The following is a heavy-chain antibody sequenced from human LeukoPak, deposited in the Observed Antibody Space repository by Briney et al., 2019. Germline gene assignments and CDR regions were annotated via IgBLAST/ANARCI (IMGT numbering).Heavy chain of an antibody. CDR2: SYHSGST. CDR1: GYSISSGYY. J-gene: IGHJ5*02. Sequence: SETLSLTCTVSGYSISSGYYWGWIRQPPGKGLEWIGSSYHSGSTYYNPSLKSRVTISVDTSKNQFSLKLSSVTAADTAVYYCASEVYDFWSGYYNHWFDPWGQGTLVTVSS. CDR3: ASEVYDFWSGYYNHWFDP. D-gene: IGHD3-3*01. V-gene: IGHV4-38-2*02.